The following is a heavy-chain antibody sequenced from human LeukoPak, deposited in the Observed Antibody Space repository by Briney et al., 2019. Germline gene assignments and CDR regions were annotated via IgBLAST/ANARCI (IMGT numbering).Heavy chain of an antibody. V-gene: IGHV4-59*08. CDR3: ARSFPVSSGSPPDY. Sequence: MTSETLSLTCTVSGGSISSYYWSWIRQPPGKGLEWIGYIYYSGSTNYNPSLKSRVTISVDTSKNQFSLKLSSVTAADTAVYYCARSFPVSSGSPPDYWGQGTLVTVSS. CDR2: IYYSGST. D-gene: IGHD3-10*01. CDR1: GGSISSYY. J-gene: IGHJ4*02.